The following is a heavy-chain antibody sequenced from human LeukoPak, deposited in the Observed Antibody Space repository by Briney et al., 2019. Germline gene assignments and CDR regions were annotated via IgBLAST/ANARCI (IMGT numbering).Heavy chain of an antibody. CDR1: GFTFSSYN. J-gene: IGHJ3*02. D-gene: IGHD2-8*01. Sequence: PGGSLRLSCAGSGFTFSSYNIHWVRQAPGKGLEWVSFITTSGSSIYYADSVKGRFTISRDNAKNSLYLQMNSLRAEDTAVYYCARDFKWAFDIWGQGTMVTVSS. V-gene: IGHV3-48*01. CDR3: ARDFKWAFDI. CDR2: ITTSGSSI.